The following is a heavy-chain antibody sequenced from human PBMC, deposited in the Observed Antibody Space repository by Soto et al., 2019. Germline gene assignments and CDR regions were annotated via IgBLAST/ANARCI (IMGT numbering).Heavy chain of an antibody. CDR3: ARITMVRGVIEPYYYYGMDV. J-gene: IGHJ6*02. V-gene: IGHV4-39*01. CDR1: GGSIASSLYY. CDR2: IYYSGST. D-gene: IGHD3-10*01. Sequence: SETLSLTCTVSGGSIASSLYYWGWVRQSPGKGLEWIESIYYSGSTYYNPSLKSRVTISVDTSKNQFSLKLSSVTAADTAVYYCARITMVRGVIEPYYYYGMDVWGQGTTVTVSS.